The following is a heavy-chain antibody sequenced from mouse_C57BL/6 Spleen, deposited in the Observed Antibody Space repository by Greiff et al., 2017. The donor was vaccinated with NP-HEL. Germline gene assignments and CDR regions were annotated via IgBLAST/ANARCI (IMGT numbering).Heavy chain of an antibody. D-gene: IGHD2-2*01. CDR1: GYSFTSYY. CDR3: ARGGGYDIDY. V-gene: IGHV1-66*01. J-gene: IGHJ2*01. CDR2: IYPGSGNT. Sequence: VQLQQSGPELVKPGASVKISCKASGYSFTSYYIHWVKQRPGQGLEWIGWIYPGSGNTKYNEKFKGKATLTADTSSSTAYMQLSSLTSEDSAVYYCARGGGYDIDYWGQGTTLTVSS.